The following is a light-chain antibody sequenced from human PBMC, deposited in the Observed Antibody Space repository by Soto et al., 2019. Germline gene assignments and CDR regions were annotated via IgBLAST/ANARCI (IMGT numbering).Light chain of an antibody. CDR2: DVT. CDR1: SSDVGGYNY. V-gene: IGLV2-14*03. CDR3: SSYTNSSTVV. Sequence: QSALTQPASVSGSPGQSITISCTGTSSDVGGYNYVCWYQQHPGKAPKLIIHDVTNRPSGVSNRFSGSKSGNTASLSISGLQADDEADYYCSSYTNSSTVVFGGGTKVTVL. J-gene: IGLJ2*01.